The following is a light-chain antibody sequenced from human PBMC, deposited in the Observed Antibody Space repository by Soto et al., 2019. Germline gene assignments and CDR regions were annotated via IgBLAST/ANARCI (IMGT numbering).Light chain of an antibody. Sequence: EIVLTQSPGTLSLSPGERATLSCRASQSVSGSKLAWYQQKPGPAPRLLIYDASSRATGIPDRFSGSASGTDFSLTISRLEPEDFAVYYCQQYGSTGLTFGGGTKVEIK. CDR1: QSVSGSK. CDR3: QQYGSTGLT. CDR2: DAS. V-gene: IGKV3-20*01. J-gene: IGKJ4*02.